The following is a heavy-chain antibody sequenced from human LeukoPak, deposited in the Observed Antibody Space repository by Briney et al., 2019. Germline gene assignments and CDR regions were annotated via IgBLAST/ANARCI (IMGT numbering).Heavy chain of an antibody. CDR3: ARGETYYYDSSGSSYYFDY. V-gene: IGHV4-34*01. CDR1: GGSFSGYY. D-gene: IGHD3-22*01. Sequence: PSETLSLTCAVYGGSFSGYYWSWIRQPPGKGLEWIGEINHSGSTNYNPSLKGRVTISVDTSKNQFSLKLSSVTAADTAVYYCARGETYYYDSSGSSYYFDYWGQGTLVTVSS. CDR2: INHSGST. J-gene: IGHJ4*02.